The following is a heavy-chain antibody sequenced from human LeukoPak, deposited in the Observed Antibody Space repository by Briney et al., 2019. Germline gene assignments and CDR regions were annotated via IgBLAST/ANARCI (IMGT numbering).Heavy chain of an antibody. CDR3: AKDDSMTLDPFDY. V-gene: IGHV3-23*01. Sequence: GGSLRLSCVASGFTFKNCAMSWVRQAPGKELEWVSGINYSGGHKYYADSVKGRFTISRDSSKNTLSLQMNSLTPEDTAVYYCAKDDSMTLDPFDYWGQGALVTVSS. J-gene: IGHJ4*02. CDR1: GFTFKNCA. CDR2: INYSGGHK. D-gene: IGHD4-11*01.